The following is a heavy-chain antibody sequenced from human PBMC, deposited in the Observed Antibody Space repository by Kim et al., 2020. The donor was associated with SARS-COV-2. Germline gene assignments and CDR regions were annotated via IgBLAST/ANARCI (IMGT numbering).Heavy chain of an antibody. D-gene: IGHD5-12*01. Sequence: GNPAYAQGFTGRFVFSLDTSVSTAYLQISSLKAEDTAVYYCARATMKGDYWGQGTLVTVSS. CDR2: GNP. J-gene: IGHJ4*02. V-gene: IGHV7-4-1*02. CDR3: ARATMKGDY.